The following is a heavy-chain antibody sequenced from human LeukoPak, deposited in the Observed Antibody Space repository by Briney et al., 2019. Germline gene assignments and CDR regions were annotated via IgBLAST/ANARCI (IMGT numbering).Heavy chain of an antibody. CDR2: IYYSGST. D-gene: IGHD6-19*01. V-gene: IGHV4-59*08. J-gene: IGHJ4*02. Sequence: SETLSLTCTVSGGSISSYYWSWIRQPPGKGLEWIGYIYYSGSTNYNPSLKSRVTISVDTSKNQFSLKLSSVTAADTAVYYCARWEQWLNVFDYWGQGTLVTVSS. CDR1: GGSISSYY. CDR3: ARWEQWLNVFDY.